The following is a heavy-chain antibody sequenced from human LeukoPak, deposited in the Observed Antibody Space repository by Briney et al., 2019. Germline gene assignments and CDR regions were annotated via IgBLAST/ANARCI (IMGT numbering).Heavy chain of an antibody. CDR2: IYYSGST. CDR1: DGSISSSSYY. D-gene: IGHD1-26*01. CDR3: AGSGSYQGAFDI. Sequence: SETLSLTCTVSDGSISSSSYYWGWIRQPPGKGLEWIGSIYYSGSTYYNPSLKSRVTISVDTSKNQFSLKLSSVTAADTAVYYCAGSGSYQGAFDIWGQGTMVTVSS. J-gene: IGHJ3*02. V-gene: IGHV4-39*07.